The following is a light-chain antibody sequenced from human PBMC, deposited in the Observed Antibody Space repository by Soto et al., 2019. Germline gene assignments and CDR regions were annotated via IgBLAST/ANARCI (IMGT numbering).Light chain of an antibody. V-gene: IGLV7-46*01. J-gene: IGLJ2*01. Sequence: QAVVTQEPSLTVSSGGTVTLTCGSSTGAVTSGHYPYWFQQKPGQALRTLIYDTSNKHSWTPARFSGSLLGGKAALTLSGAQPEDEADYYCMLSYSDALVFGGGTKLTVL. CDR1: TGAVTSGHY. CDR3: MLSYSDALV. CDR2: DTS.